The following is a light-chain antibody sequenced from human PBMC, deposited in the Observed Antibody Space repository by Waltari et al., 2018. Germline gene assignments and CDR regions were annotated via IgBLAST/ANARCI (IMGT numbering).Light chain of an antibody. V-gene: IGKV3-20*01. J-gene: IGKJ1*01. CDR2: GAS. CDR1: QSVSRS. CDR3: QHYVSLPAT. Sequence: EIVLTQSPGPLSLSPGERATPSCRASQSVSRSLAWYQQKPGQAPRLLIYGASNRATGIPDRFSGSGSGTDFSLTISRLEPEDFAVYYCQHYVSLPATFGQGTKVEIK.